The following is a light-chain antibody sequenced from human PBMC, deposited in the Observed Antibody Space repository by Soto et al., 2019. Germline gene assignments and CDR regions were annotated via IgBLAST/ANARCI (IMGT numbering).Light chain of an antibody. CDR3: TSYAGSNNFVA. J-gene: IGLJ2*01. CDR2: SNN. Sequence: QSVLTQPPSASGTPGQRVTISCSGSSSNIGSNTVNWYQQLPGTAPKLLIYSNNQRPSGVPDRFSGSKSGTSASLAISGLQSEDEADYYCTSYAGSNNFVAFGGGTQLTV. V-gene: IGLV1-44*01. CDR1: SSNIGSNT.